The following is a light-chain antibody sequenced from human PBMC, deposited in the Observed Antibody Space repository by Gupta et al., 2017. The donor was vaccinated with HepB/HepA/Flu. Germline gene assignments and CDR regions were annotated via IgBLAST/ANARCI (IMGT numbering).Light chain of an antibody. CDR1: QSVSSIK. J-gene: IGKJ1*01. V-gene: IGKV3-20*01. Sequence: DIVLTQSPGTLSLSPGERATLSCRASQSVSSIKLAWSQQKPGQAPRLLLYGASSRATGIPDRFSGSASGTEFTLTISRMETEDVAVYYCQQYGRDPWTFGQGTKVEI. CDR2: GAS. CDR3: QQYGRDPWT.